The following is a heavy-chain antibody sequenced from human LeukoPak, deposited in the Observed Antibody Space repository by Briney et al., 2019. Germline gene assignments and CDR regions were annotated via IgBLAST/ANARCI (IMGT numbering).Heavy chain of an antibody. D-gene: IGHD3-22*01. V-gene: IGHV3-13*05. CDR3: ARDLHYYDSSGYYYYYGMDV. CDR2: IGTAGDP. CDR1: GFTFSNYD. J-gene: IGHJ6*02. Sequence: SGGSLRLSCAASGFTFSNYDMHWVRQATGKGLEWVSAIGTAGDPNYPGSVKGRFTISRENAKNSLYLQMNSLRAGDTAVYCCARDLHYYDSSGYYYYYGMDVWGQGTTVTVSS.